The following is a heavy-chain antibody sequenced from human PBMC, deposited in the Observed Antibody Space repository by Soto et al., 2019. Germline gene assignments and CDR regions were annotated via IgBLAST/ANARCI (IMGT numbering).Heavy chain of an antibody. D-gene: IGHD2-15*01. Sequence: PSQTLSLTCAISGDSVSSNSAAWNWIRQSPSRGLEWLGRTYYRSKWYNDYAVSVKSRITINPDTSKNQFSLHLSSVTPEDTAVYYCARHTVQGYCSGGTCYIDYWGQGTLVTVSS. CDR3: ARHTVQGYCSGGTCYIDY. CDR2: TYYRSKWYN. J-gene: IGHJ4*02. V-gene: IGHV6-1*01. CDR1: GDSVSSNSAA.